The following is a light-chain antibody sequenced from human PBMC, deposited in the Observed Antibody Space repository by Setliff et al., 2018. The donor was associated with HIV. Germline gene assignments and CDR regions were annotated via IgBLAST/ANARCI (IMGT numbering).Light chain of an antibody. Sequence: LTQPVSMSGSPGQSITISCTGDSSNVGIYNLVSWYQHHPGKVPKLIIYEVNKRLSGVSPRFSGSKSGNTASLTIFGLQAEDEATYFCCSYAGDSTLVFGGGTQLTVL. CDR2: EVN. J-gene: IGLJ2*01. CDR3: CSYAGDSTLV. V-gene: IGLV2-23*02. CDR1: SSNVGIYNL.